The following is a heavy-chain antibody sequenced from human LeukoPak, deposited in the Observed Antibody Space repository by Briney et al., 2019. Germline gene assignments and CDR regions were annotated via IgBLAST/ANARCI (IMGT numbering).Heavy chain of an antibody. CDR2: NNTNTGNP. CDR1: GYTFTSYA. Sequence: ASVKVSCKASGYTFTSYAMNWVRQAPGQGLEWMGWNNTNTGNPTYAQGFTGRFVFSLDTSVSTAYLQISSLKAEDTAVYYCARDVYGTFGELLGWFDPWGQGTLVTVSS. CDR3: ARDVYGTFGELLGWFDP. J-gene: IGHJ5*02. V-gene: IGHV7-4-1*02. D-gene: IGHD3-10*01.